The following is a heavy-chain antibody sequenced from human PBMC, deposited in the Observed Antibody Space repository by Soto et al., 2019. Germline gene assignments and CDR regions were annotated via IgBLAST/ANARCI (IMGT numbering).Heavy chain of an antibody. J-gene: IGHJ6*03. Sequence: ASVKVSCKASGYDFTAYDINWVRQASGQGLEWMGWMNPINGATGFAQRFQGRVSMTRNTATDTAYLDLTGLRSDDTAVYHCGRGPSPRAPAGAPPSSFARAFGGKGPT. D-gene: IGHD6-19*01. CDR3: GRGPSPRAPAGAPPSSFARAF. CDR1: GYDFTAYD. V-gene: IGHV1-8*02. CDR2: MNPINGAT.